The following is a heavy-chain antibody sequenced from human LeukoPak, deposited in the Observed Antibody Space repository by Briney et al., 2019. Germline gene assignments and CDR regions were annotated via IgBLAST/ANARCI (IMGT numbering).Heavy chain of an antibody. CDR3: ARDREWLSF. CDR1: GGSISSSSYY. V-gene: IGHV4-39*07. CDR2: IYYSGST. Sequence: SETLSLTCTVSGGSISSSSYYWGWIRQPPGKGLEWIGSIYYSGSTYYNPSLKSRVTISVDTSKNQFSLKLSSVTAADTAVYYCARDREWLSFWGQGTLVTVSS. J-gene: IGHJ4*02. D-gene: IGHD3-3*01.